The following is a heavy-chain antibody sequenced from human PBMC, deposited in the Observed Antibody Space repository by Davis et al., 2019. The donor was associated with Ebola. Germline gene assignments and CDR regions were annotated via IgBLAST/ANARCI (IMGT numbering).Heavy chain of an antibody. J-gene: IGHJ4*02. D-gene: IGHD4-23*01. CDR1: GGTFSSYA. V-gene: IGHV1-69*05. CDR2: IIPIFGTA. Sequence: AASVKVSCKASGGTFSSYAISWVRQAPGQGLEWMGGIIPIFGTANYAQKFQGRVTITRDTSASTAYMELSSLRSEDTAVYYCARDGLRWPFDYWGQGTLVTVSS. CDR3: ARDGLRWPFDY.